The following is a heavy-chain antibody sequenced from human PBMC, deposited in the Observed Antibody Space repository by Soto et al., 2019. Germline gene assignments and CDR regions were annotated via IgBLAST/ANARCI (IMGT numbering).Heavy chain of an antibody. Sequence: GASVKVSCKASGYTFTGYYMHWVRQAPGQGLEWMGWINPNSGGTNYAQKFQGRVTMTRDTSISTAYMELSRLRSDDTAVYYCARVRYYDFWSGYYNGRSPFDIWGQGTRVTVSS. CDR3: ARVRYYDFWSGYYNGRSPFDI. J-gene: IGHJ3*02. V-gene: IGHV1-2*02. D-gene: IGHD3-3*01. CDR1: GYTFTGYY. CDR2: INPNSGGT.